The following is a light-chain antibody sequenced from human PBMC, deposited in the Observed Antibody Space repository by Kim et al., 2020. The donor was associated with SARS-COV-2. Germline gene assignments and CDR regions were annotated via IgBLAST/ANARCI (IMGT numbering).Light chain of an antibody. Sequence: QSVLTQPPSVSGAPGQRVTISCTGSSSNIGTDYDVHWYQQVPGTAPKLLIYRNNNRPSGVPDRFSGSKSGTSASLAITGLQAEDEADYYCQSFDNSLKSWVFGGGTQLTVL. CDR2: RNN. J-gene: IGLJ3*02. CDR1: SSNIGTDYD. CDR3: QSFDNSLKSWV. V-gene: IGLV1-40*01.